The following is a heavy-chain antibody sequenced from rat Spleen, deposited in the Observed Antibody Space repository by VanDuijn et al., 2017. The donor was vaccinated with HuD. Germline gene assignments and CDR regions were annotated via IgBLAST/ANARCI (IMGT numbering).Heavy chain of an antibody. D-gene: IGHD1-11*01. CDR2: ISRGGGDT. CDR3: ARPTEGIAWFVY. V-gene: IGHV5-25*01. Sequence: EVQLVESGGGLVQPGRSMKLSCAASGFTFSNYHMAWVRKAPTKGLEWVASISRGGGDTYYRDSVKGRFTISRDIAKSILFLEMDSLRSEDTATYYCARPTEGIAWFVYWGQGTLVTVSS. CDR1: GFTFSNYH. J-gene: IGHJ3*01.